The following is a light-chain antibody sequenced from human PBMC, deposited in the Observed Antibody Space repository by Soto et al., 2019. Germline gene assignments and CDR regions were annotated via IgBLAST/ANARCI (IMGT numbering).Light chain of an antibody. J-gene: IGKJ1*01. V-gene: IGKV3-15*01. CDR1: QSVSSS. CDR3: QQYNNWPQT. Sequence: EIVMTQSPATLSVSPGERATLSCRASQSVSSSLAWYQQKPGQAPRLLIYAASTRATGIPARFSGSGSGTAFTLTISSLQSEDFAVYYCQQYNNWPQTFGQGTKVEIK. CDR2: AAS.